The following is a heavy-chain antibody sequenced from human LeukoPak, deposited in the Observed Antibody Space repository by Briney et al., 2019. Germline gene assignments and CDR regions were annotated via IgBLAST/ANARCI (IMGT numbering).Heavy chain of an antibody. CDR3: ARQKSAYDSEFDY. CDR2: IYPGDSDT. CDR1: GYSFTSHW. Sequence: GESLKTSCKGSGYSFTSHWIAWVRQMPGKGLEWMGIIYPGDSDTRYSPSFQGQVTISADKSIGTAYLQWSSLKASDTAMHYCARQKSAYDSEFDYWGQGTLVTVSS. J-gene: IGHJ4*02. D-gene: IGHD3-3*01. V-gene: IGHV5-51*01.